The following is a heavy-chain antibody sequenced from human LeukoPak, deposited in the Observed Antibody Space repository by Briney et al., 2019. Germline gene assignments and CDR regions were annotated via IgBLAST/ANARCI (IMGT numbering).Heavy chain of an antibody. J-gene: IGHJ4*02. CDR2: FSGSGGST. V-gene: IGHV3-23*01. CDR1: GFTFSSYA. Sequence: GGSLRLSCAASGFTFSSYAMSWVRQAPGKGLECISGFSGSGGSTYYADSVKGRFTISRDNSKNTLYLQMNSLRAEDTAVYYCAKDRQLWLQGVGDYWGQGTQVTVSS. CDR3: AKDRQLWLQGVGDY. D-gene: IGHD5-18*01.